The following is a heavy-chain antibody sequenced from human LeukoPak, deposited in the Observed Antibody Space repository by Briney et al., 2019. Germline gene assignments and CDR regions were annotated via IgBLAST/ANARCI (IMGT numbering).Heavy chain of an antibody. V-gene: IGHV3-53*01. CDR1: GFTATTNC. CDR2: IYSSGST. Sequence: PGGSLRLSCAGSGFTATTNCMSWVRQAPGKGLEWVSVIYSSGSTSYADSVKGRFTISRDNSKNTLYLQMNSLRAEDTAVYYCAKGRGENIVLMVVDYWGQGTLVTVSS. CDR3: AKGRGENIVLMVVDY. J-gene: IGHJ4*02. D-gene: IGHD2-8*01.